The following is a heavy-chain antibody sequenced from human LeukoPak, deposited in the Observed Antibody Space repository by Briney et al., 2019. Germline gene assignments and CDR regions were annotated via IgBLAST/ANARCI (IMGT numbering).Heavy chain of an antibody. CDR3: AREGGGVVGSYYYYYMDV. CDR1: GYTFTNYG. V-gene: IGHV1-18*01. Sequence: ASVKVSCKASGYTFTNYGINWVRQAPGQGLEWMGWISVYNGNTNYAQKFQGRVTMTTDTSTSTAYMELRSLRSDDTAVYYCAREGGGVVGSYYYYYMDVWGKGTTVTVSS. CDR2: ISVYNGNT. D-gene: IGHD3-3*01. J-gene: IGHJ6*03.